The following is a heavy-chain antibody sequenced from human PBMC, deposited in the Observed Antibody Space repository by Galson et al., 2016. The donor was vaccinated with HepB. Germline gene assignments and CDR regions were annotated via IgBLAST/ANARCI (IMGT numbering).Heavy chain of an antibody. CDR2: VSFDGRNT. V-gene: IGHV3-30-3*01. D-gene: IGHD4-17*01. Sequence: SLRLSCAGSGFDFNASSIHWVRQSPGKGLEWVAGVSFDGRNTYYADSVKGRFIISRDSSKKTVYLQMNSLRSKDTAVYYCTRAAAGRTATTTLAWGQGLRATVSS. CDR3: TRAAAGRTATTTLA. J-gene: IGHJ5*02. CDR1: GFDFNASS.